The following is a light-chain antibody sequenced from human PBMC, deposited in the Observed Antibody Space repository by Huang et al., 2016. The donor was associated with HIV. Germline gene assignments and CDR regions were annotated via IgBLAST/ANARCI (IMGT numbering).Light chain of an antibody. CDR2: GVS. V-gene: IGKV3-20*01. J-gene: IGKJ1*01. Sequence: EIVLTQSPGTLSLSPGDRATLSCRASQFVANAYVAWYQHKPGQSPRLLIDGVSMMASVIPDRFSGSGFGTDFTLTISRLEPDDFAVYFCQQCGSPTWTFGQGTKVEIK. CDR1: QFVANAY. CDR3: QQCGSPTWT.